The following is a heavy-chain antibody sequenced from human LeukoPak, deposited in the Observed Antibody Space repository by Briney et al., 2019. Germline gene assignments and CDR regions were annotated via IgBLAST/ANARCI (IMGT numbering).Heavy chain of an antibody. Sequence: PGRSLRLSCAASGFTFSSYGMHWVRQAPGKGLEWVAVISYDGSNKYYADSVKGRFTISRDNSKNTLYLQMNSLRAEDTAVYYCAKDLITNPVRGVRFFDAFDIWGQGTMVTVSS. CDR1: GFTFSSYG. D-gene: IGHD3-22*01. CDR2: ISYDGSNK. J-gene: IGHJ3*02. V-gene: IGHV3-30*18. CDR3: AKDLITNPVRGVRFFDAFDI.